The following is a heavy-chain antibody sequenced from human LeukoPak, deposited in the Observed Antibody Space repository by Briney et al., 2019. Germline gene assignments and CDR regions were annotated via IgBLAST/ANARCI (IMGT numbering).Heavy chain of an antibody. J-gene: IGHJ4*02. CDR2: IRSKANSYAT. V-gene: IGHV3-73*01. D-gene: IGHD5-18*01. CDR1: GFTFSGSA. Sequence: GGSLRLSCAASGFTFSGSAMHWVRQASGKGLEWVGRIRSKANSYATAYAASVKGRFTISRDDSKNTLYLQMNSLKTEDTAVYYCTQYTYGFFQYWGQGTLVTVSS. CDR3: TQYTYGFFQY.